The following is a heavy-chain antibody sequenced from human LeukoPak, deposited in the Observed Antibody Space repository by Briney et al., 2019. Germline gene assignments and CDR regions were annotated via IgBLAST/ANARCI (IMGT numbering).Heavy chain of an antibody. D-gene: IGHD6-19*01. CDR2: MNPNSGDT. V-gene: IGHV1-8*01. J-gene: IGHJ4*02. CDR1: GYTFTSSD. CDR3: ARGGAGTLEAVD. Sequence: ASVKVSCKASGYTFTSSDINWVRQATGQGLEWMGWMNPNSGDTGYAQKFQGRVTMTRNTSISTAYMELSGLRSEDTGVYYCARGGAGTLEAVDWGQGTLVTVS.